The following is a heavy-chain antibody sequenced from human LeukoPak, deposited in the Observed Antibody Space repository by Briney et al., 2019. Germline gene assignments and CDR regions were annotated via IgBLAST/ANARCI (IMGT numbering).Heavy chain of an antibody. V-gene: IGHV4-61*02. J-gene: IGHJ3*02. D-gene: IGHD3-3*01. CDR1: GGSISSGSYY. Sequence: SETLSLTCTVSGGSISSGSYYWSWIRQPAGKGLEWIGRIYTSGSTNYNPSLKSRVTISVDTSKNQFSLKLSSVTAADTAVYYCARAPSSYDFWSGYNAFDIWGQGTMVTVSS. CDR3: ARAPSSYDFWSGYNAFDI. CDR2: IYTSGST.